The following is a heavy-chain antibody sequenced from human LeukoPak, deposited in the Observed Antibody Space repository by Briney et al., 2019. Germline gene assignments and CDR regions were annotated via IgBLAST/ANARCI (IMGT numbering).Heavy chain of an antibody. CDR2: ISGGDGNT. D-gene: IGHD2-2*01. CDR3: AKDQYCSSTTCYFDY. Sequence: GGSLRLSCAASGFTFRSYTMSWVRQAPGKGLEWVSGISGGDGNTYYADSVKGRFTVSRDNSKNTLYLHMNSLRAEDTAVYYCAKDQYCSSTTCYFDYWGQGTLVTVSS. V-gene: IGHV3-23*01. CDR1: GFTFRSYT. J-gene: IGHJ4*02.